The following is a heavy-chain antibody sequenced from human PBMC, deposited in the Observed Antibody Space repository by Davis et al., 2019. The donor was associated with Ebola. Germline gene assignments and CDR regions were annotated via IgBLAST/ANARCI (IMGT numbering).Heavy chain of an antibody. CDR1: GGSFSGYY. CDR2: INHSGST. CDR3: ARLIRPQKYSSSWTPRELVDY. D-gene: IGHD6-13*01. V-gene: IGHV4-34*01. Sequence: SETLSLTCAVYGGSFSGYYWSWIRQPPGKGLEWIGEINHSGSTNYNPSLKSRVTISVDTSKNQFSLKPSSVTAADTAVYYCARLIRPQKYSSSWTPRELVDYWGQGTLVTVSS. J-gene: IGHJ4*02.